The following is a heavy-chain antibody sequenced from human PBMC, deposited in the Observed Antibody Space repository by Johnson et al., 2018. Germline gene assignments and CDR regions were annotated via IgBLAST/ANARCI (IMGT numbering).Heavy chain of an antibody. D-gene: IGHD3-22*01. J-gene: IGHJ6*02. Sequence: VQLLESGGGVVQPGRSLRLSCAASGFTFSSYAMHWVRQAPGKGLEWVAVISYDGSNKYYADSVKGRFTISRDNSKNTLYLQMNSLRAEDTAVYYCARVGGGYYPYSWYGMDVWGQGTTVTGSS. CDR3: ARVGGGYYPYSWYGMDV. V-gene: IGHV3-30-3*01. CDR2: ISYDGSNK. CDR1: GFTFSSYA.